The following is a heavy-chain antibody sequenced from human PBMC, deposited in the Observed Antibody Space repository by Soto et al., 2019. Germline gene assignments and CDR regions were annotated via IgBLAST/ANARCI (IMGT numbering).Heavy chain of an antibody. D-gene: IGHD6-19*01. CDR3: ERGTGYTSGWRKDD. CDR1: GFTFSSYW. CDR2: TNSDGSSI. Sequence: EVQLVESGGGLVQPGGSLRLSCAASGFTFSSYWMHWVRQAPGKGLVWVLRTNSDGSSISYADSVKGRFTISRDNAKNTLYQEMKSLRVEDTVVYSCERGTGYTSGWRKDDLGQVTLYVDSS. J-gene: IGHJ4*02. V-gene: IGHV3-74*01.